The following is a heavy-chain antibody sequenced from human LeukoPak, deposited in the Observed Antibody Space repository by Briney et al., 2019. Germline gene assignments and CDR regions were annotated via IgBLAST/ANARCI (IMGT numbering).Heavy chain of an antibody. CDR1: GGTFSSYA. D-gene: IGHD2-15*01. CDR2: IIPIFGTA. Sequence: SVKVSCKASGGTFSSYAISWVRQAPGQGLEWMGGIIPIFGTANYAKKFQGRVTITTAESTSTAYMQLSSLRSEDTAVYYCATMLYCSGGSCYQPGDYYYYYMDVWGKGTTVTVSS. CDR3: ATMLYCSGGSCYQPGDYYYYYMDV. J-gene: IGHJ6*03. V-gene: IGHV1-69*05.